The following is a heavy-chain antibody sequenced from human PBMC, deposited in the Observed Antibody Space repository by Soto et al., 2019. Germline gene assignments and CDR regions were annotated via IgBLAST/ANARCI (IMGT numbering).Heavy chain of an antibody. Sequence: QVQLQESGAGLLKPSQTLSLACGVSGDSRKRGLYHGSWIRQTPGKGLKLIVYIDTNGDTHYDLSLTKRLDMSIVTTESRFSLKLTSVTAAYTAVYYPATHTVYFFPNYNCGFIVDHSGHGALVTVSS. CDR1: GDSRKRGLYH. J-gene: IGHJ4*01. V-gene: IGHV4-31*11. CDR2: IDTNGDT. D-gene: IGHD1-1*01. CDR3: ATHTVYFFPNYNCGFIVDH.